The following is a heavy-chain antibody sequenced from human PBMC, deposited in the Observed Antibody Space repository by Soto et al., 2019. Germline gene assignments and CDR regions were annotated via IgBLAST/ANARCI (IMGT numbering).Heavy chain of an antibody. J-gene: IGHJ4*02. D-gene: IGHD6-19*01. Sequence: QVQLVQSGAEVKKPGSSVKVSCKASAGPFSRYAISWVRQAPGQGLEWMGGIIPIFGTANYAQKFQGRVTITADESTSTAYMELSSLRSEDTAVYYCARVGVRLVPPDYWGQGTLVTVSS. V-gene: IGHV1-69*12. CDR3: ARVGVRLVPPDY. CDR1: AGPFSRYA. CDR2: IIPIFGTA.